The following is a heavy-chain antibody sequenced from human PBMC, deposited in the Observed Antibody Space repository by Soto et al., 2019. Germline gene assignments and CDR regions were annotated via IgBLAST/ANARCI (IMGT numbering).Heavy chain of an antibody. D-gene: IGHD3-10*01. Sequence: VGSLRLSCVYSVFTFSRYSMTCVRHSPGKWLEYVSSIGSSGRDVYYAHSVKGRFTIYRDNSRSTLYLQMDSLRADDTALYYCARSYTDNSGPGYWGQGTKVTVSS. CDR1: VFTFSRYS. CDR3: ARSYTDNSGPGY. CDR2: IGSSGRDV. J-gene: IGHJ4*02. V-gene: IGHV3-23*01.